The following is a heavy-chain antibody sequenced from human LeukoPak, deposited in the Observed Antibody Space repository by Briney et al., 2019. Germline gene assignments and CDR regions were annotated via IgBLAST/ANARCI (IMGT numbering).Heavy chain of an antibody. Sequence: PGGSLRLSCAASGFTFSSYGMHWVRQAPGKGLEWVAVISYDGSNKYYADSVEGRFTISRDNSKNTPYLQMNSLRAEDTAVYYCAKEYADSSGYYYGFDYWGQGTLVTVSS. CDR1: GFTFSSYG. V-gene: IGHV3-30*18. J-gene: IGHJ4*02. CDR2: ISYDGSNK. CDR3: AKEYADSSGYYYGFDY. D-gene: IGHD3-22*01.